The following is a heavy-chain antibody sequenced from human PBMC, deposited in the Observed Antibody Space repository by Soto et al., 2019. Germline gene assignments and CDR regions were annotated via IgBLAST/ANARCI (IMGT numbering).Heavy chain of an antibody. CDR3: AKVGSTISVVVVADSDAFDI. CDR1: GFTFSSYA. D-gene: IGHD2-15*01. V-gene: IGHV3-23*01. J-gene: IGHJ3*02. CDR2: ISGSGGST. Sequence: GGSLRLSCAASGFTFSSYAMSWVRQAPGKGLEWVSAISGSGGSTYYADSVKGRFTISRDNSKNTLYLQMNSLRAEDTAVYYCAKVGSTISVVVVADSDAFDIWGQGTMVTVPS.